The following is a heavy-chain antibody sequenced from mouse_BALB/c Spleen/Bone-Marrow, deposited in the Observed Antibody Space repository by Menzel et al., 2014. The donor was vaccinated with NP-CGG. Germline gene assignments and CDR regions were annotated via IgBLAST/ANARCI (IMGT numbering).Heavy chain of an antibody. D-gene: IGHD1-1*01. J-gene: IGHJ2*01. V-gene: IGHV1-14*01. CDR2: INPYNDGT. CDR3: ARSTTVKDYFDY. CDR1: GYTFTSYV. Sequence: HLVESGPELVKPGASVKMSCKASGYTFTSYVMHWVKQKPGQGLEWIGYINPYNDGTKYNEKFKGKATLTSDKSSSTAYMELSSLTSEDSAVYYCARSTTVKDYFDYWGQGTTLTVSS.